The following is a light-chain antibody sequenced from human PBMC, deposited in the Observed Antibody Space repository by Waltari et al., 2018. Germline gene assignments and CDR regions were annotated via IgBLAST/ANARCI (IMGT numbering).Light chain of an antibody. Sequence: EIVLTQSPGTLSLSPGERATPSCRASQSLINNYLACYQQKPGQAPRLLIYHASSRTTGIPDRFGGSGSGTDFTLSISRVEPENFAVYYCQQYGTSSLSFGGGTKVEIK. CDR3: QQYGTSSLS. CDR1: QSLINNY. CDR2: HAS. J-gene: IGKJ4*01. V-gene: IGKV3-20*01.